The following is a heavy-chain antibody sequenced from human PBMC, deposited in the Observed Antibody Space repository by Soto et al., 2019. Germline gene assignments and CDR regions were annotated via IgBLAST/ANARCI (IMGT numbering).Heavy chain of an antibody. CDR1: GFTFRSYT. J-gene: IGHJ4*02. CDR2: ISSSYYI. V-gene: IGHV3-21*01. CDR3: ARGDVVVLTATSNFDY. Sequence: GGSLRLSCAASGFTFRSYTMKWVRQAPGKGLEWVASISSSYYIKYADSVKGRFTISRDNAKNSLYLQMNSLRAEDTAVYYCARGDVVVLTATSNFDYWGQGTLVTVSS. D-gene: IGHD2-21*02.